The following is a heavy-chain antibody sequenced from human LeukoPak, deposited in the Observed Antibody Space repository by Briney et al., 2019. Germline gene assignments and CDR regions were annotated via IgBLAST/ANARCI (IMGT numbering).Heavy chain of an antibody. CDR3: ARVPIFAMVRGALYYFDY. D-gene: IGHD3-10*01. CDR1: GFTFSSSW. J-gene: IGHJ4*02. Sequence: PGGSLRLSCAASGFTFSSSWIHWVRQAPGKGLVWVSHINTDGSSTTYADSVKGRFTISRDNAKNTLYLQMNSLRVEDTAVYYCARVPIFAMVRGALYYFDYWGQGTLVTVSS. CDR2: INTDGSST. V-gene: IGHV3-74*01.